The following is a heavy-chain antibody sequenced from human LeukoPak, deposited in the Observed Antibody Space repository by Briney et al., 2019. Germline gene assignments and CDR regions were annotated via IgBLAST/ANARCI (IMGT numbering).Heavy chain of an antibody. Sequence: GGSLRLSCAASGFTFSNYGMHWVRQAPGKGLEWVTLISYDGSNKYYADSVKGRFTISRDNSKNTLYLQMNSLRAEDTAVYYCAKAGYGGNSAFDIWGQGTMVTVSS. V-gene: IGHV3-30*18. CDR2: ISYDGSNK. CDR1: GFTFSNYG. J-gene: IGHJ3*02. D-gene: IGHD4-23*01. CDR3: AKAGYGGNSAFDI.